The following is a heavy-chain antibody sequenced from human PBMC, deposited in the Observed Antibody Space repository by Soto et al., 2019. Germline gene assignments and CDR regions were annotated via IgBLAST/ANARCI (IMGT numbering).Heavy chain of an antibody. Sequence: QVQLVQSGAEVKKPGSSVKVSCKASGGTFSSYTISWVRQAPGQGLEWMGRIIPILGIANYAQKFQGRVTITADKSTSTAYMELSSLRSEDTAVYYCARDHFCSSTSCYIPDWGQGTLVTVSS. D-gene: IGHD2-2*02. CDR1: GGTFSSYT. CDR2: IIPILGIA. J-gene: IGHJ4*02. CDR3: ARDHFCSSTSCYIPD. V-gene: IGHV1-69*08.